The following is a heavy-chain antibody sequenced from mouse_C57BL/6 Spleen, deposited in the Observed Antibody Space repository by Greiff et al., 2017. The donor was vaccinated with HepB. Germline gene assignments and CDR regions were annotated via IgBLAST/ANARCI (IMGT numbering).Heavy chain of an antibody. Sequence: EVQLQQSGAELVKPGASVKLSCTASGFNIKDYYMHWVKQRTEQGLEWIGRIDPEDGETKYAPKFQGKATITADTSSNTAYLQLSSLTSEDTAVYYCVSWYYGRNYGCNYAMDYWGQGTSVTVSS. V-gene: IGHV14-2*01. D-gene: IGHD1-1*01. CDR3: VSWYYGRNYGCNYAMDY. J-gene: IGHJ4*01. CDR2: IDPEDGET. CDR1: GFNIKDYY.